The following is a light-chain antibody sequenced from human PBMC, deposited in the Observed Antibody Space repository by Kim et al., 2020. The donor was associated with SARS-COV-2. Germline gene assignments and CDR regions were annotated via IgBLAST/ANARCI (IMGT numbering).Light chain of an antibody. CDR1: SSDVGSYNL. J-gene: IGLJ3*02. CDR3: CSYAGSSTWV. Sequence: GQSITISCTGNSSDVGSYNLVSWYQQHPGKAPELMIYEVSKRPSGVSNRFSGSKSGNTASLTISGLQAEDEADYYCCSYAGSSTWVFGGGTQLTVL. CDR2: EVS. V-gene: IGLV2-23*02.